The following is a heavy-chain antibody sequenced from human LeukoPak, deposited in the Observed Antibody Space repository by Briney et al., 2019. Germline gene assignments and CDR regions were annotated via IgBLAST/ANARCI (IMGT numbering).Heavy chain of an antibody. CDR1: GFTFSSYS. Sequence: GGSLRLSCAASGFTFSSYSMNWVRQAPGKGLEWVSYISSSSSTIYYADSVKGRFTISRDNAKDLLYLQMNSLRAEDTAVYYCARDSLTYYDFWSGPNWFDPWGQGTLVTVSS. D-gene: IGHD3-3*01. CDR3: ARDSLTYYDFWSGPNWFDP. CDR2: ISSSSSTI. V-gene: IGHV3-48*01. J-gene: IGHJ5*02.